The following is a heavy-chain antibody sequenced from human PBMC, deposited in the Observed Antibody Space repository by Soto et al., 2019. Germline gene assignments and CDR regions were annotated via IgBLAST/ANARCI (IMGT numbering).Heavy chain of an antibody. CDR2: VNQDGNQR. CDR3: AKYTWADDY. CDR1: GFTFRVYW. Sequence: EVQLVESGGGLVQRGGSLRLSCAGSGFTFRVYWMNWVRQAPGKGLEWVANVNQDGNQRYYVDSVKGRFTISRDNAKKSLYLEMNSMGADDTAVYYCAKYTWADDYWGQGTLVTVSS. V-gene: IGHV3-7*01. D-gene: IGHD5-18*01. J-gene: IGHJ4*02.